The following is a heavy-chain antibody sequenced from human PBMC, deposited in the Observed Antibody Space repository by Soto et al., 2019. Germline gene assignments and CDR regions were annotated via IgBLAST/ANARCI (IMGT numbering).Heavy chain of an antibody. V-gene: IGHV3-23*01. J-gene: IGHJ4*02. D-gene: IGHD3-22*01. Sequence: GGALRPSCTAAGLNLSSHSLSWGRHDPGEGVEWVSAISGSGGSTYYADSVKGRFTISRDNSKNTLYLQMNSLRAEDTAVYYCAKDLSITMIVVVITLDYWGQGTLVTVSS. CDR1: GLNLSSHS. CDR2: ISGSGGST. CDR3: AKDLSITMIVVVITLDY.